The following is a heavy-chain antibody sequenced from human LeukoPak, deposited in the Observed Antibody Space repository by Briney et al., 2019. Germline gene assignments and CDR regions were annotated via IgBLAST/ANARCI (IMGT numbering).Heavy chain of an antibody. CDR2: IIPIFGTA. D-gene: IGHD3-22*01. J-gene: IGHJ4*02. CDR1: GGTFSSNT. CDR3: ARASLRYDSSGYYIFFFDY. V-gene: IGHV1-69*06. Sequence: SVKVSCKASGGTFSSNTISWVRQAPGQGLECMGGIIPIFGTANYAQKFQGRVTITAGKSTSTAYMELSSLRSEDTAVYYCARASLRYDSSGYYIFFFDYWGQGTLVTVSS.